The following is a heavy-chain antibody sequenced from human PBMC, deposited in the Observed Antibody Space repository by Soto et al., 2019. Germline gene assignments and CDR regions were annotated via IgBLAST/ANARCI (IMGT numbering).Heavy chain of an antibody. CDR1: GGTFSSYA. CDR2: IIPIFGTA. J-gene: IGHJ6*02. Sequence: QVQLVQSGAEVKKPGSSVKVSCKASGGTFSSYAISWVRQAPGQGLEWMGGIIPIFGTANYARKFQGRVTITADESTSTAYMELSSLRSEDTAVYYCARNGRTGTLYYSGMDVWGQGTTVTVSS. D-gene: IGHD1-1*01. CDR3: ARNGRTGTLYYSGMDV. V-gene: IGHV1-69*12.